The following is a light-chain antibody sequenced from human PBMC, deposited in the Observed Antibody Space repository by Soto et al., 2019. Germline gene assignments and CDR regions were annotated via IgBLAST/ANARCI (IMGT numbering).Light chain of an antibody. J-gene: IGLJ2*01. V-gene: IGLV6-57*03. CDR3: QSYDSSNHVV. CDR2: EDN. Sequence: NFMLTQPHSVSESPGKTVTISCTRSSVSIASKYVQWYQQRPGSAPTTVIYEDNQRPSGVPDRFSGSIDSSSNSASLTISGLKTEDEADCYCQSYDSSNHVVFGGGTKLTVL. CDR1: SVSIASKY.